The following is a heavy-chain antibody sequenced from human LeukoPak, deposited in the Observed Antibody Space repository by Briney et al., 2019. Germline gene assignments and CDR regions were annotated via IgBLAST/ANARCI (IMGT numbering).Heavy chain of an antibody. V-gene: IGHV1-2*02. CDR1: GYTFTGYY. Sequence: GASVKVSCKASGYTFTGYYMHWVRQAPGQGLEWMGWINPNSGGTNYAQKFQGRVTITADESTSTAHMELSSLRSEDTAVYYCAKHPTYYDILTGYSKDPYFDYWGQGTLVTVSS. CDR3: AKHPTYYDILTGYSKDPYFDY. CDR2: INPNSGGT. D-gene: IGHD3-9*01. J-gene: IGHJ4*02.